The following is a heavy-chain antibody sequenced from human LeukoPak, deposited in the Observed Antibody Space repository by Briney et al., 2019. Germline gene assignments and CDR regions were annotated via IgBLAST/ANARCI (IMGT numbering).Heavy chain of an antibody. V-gene: IGHV1-2*02. D-gene: IGHD1-26*01. CDR1: GYTFTGYY. Sequence: GASVKVSCKASGYTFTGYYMHWVRQAPGQGLEWMGWINPNSGGTNYAQKFQGRVTMTRDTSISTAYKELSRLRSDDTAVYYCATTTKWELLYYFDYWGQGTLVTVSS. CDR2: INPNSGGT. J-gene: IGHJ4*02. CDR3: ATTTKWELLYYFDY.